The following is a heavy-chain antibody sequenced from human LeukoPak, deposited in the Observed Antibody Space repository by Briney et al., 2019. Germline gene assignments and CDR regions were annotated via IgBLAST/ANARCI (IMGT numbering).Heavy chain of an antibody. Sequence: PGGSLRLSCAASGFXFSSYWVHWVRQAPGKGLVWVSRIKSDGSVTTYADSVKGRFTISRDNAKNTLYLQMNSLRAEDTAVYFCARLDVLTGNYYYFEYWGQGSLVTVSS. CDR3: ARLDVLTGNYYYFEY. V-gene: IGHV3-74*01. J-gene: IGHJ4*02. D-gene: IGHD3-9*01. CDR2: IKSDGSVT. CDR1: GFXFSSYW.